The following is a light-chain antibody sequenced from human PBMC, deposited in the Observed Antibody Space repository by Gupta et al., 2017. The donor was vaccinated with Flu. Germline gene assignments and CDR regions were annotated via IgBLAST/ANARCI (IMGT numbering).Light chain of an antibody. CDR1: QSLSSNY. Sequence: VVLTQSPGTLSSSPGERVTLSCRASQSLSSNYVAWYQQKPGQSPKLLIFGASSRATGTPDRFSGGGSGTDFTLTISRVEPEDFAVYYCQQYALAPKTFGQGTKVEV. J-gene: IGKJ1*01. CDR3: QQYALAPKT. CDR2: GAS. V-gene: IGKV3-20*01.